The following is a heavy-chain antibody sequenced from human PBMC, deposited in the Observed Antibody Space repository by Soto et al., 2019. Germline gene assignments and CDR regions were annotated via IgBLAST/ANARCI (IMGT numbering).Heavy chain of an antibody. J-gene: IGHJ4*02. CDR2: ISYDRSNK. CDR3: ARPRGDYGEDY. CDR1: GFTFSSYA. V-gene: IGHV3-30-3*01. D-gene: IGHD4-17*01. Sequence: QVQLVESGGGVVQPGRSLRLSCAASGFTFSSYAMHWVRQAPGKGLEWVAVISYDRSNKYYADSVKGRFTISRDNSKNTLYPQMNSLRAEDTAVYYCARPRGDYGEDYGGQGTLVTVSS.